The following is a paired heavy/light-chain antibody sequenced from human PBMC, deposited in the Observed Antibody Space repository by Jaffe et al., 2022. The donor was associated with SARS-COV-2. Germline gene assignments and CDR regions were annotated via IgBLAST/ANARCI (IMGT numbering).Light chain of an antibody. J-gene: IGKJ4*01. CDR2: AAP. V-gene: IGKV1-9*01. CDR3: QQSNSYPLT. CDR1: QGISSY. Sequence: DIQLTQSPSFLSASVGDRVTITCRASQGISSYLAWYQQKPGRGPNFLIHAAPTLRRGAPSRFSVNGVGTEFTLIISSLQPEDSATYYCQQSNSYPLTFGGGTKVEI.
Heavy chain of an antibody. CDR2: IRGGGDNT. D-gene: IGHD3-10*01. CDR1: GFTFSYYV. CDR3: ATGGTGSYYVDD. Sequence: EVKLVASGGGSVQPGASLRLSCAASGFTFSYYVMSWVRQSPGKGPEWVSAIRGGGDNTYYADSVKGRFTVSRDNSNNTLYLHMDRLRADDTAVYYCATGGTGSYYVDDWGQGTLVTVSS. J-gene: IGHJ1*01. V-gene: IGHV3-23*04.